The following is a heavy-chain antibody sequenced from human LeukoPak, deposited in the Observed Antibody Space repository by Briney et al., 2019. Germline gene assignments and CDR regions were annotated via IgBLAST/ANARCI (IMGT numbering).Heavy chain of an antibody. V-gene: IGHV3-74*01. CDR3: ARGMGITTGGY. Sequence: GGSLRLSCAASGFTFSSYWMYWVRQAPGKGLMWVSRINSDGSSTNYADSVKGRFTISRDNAKNTLYLQMNSLRAGDTAVYYCARGMGITTGGYWGQGTLVTVSS. CDR1: GFTFSSYW. CDR2: INSDGSST. D-gene: IGHD4-11*01. J-gene: IGHJ4*02.